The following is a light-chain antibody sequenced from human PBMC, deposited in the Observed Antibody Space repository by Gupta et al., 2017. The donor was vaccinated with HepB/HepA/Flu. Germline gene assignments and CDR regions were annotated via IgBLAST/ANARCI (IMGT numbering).Light chain of an antibody. Sequence: DIQLTQSPSFLSASVGDRVTITCRASQGIGSYLAWYQQRPGKALNLPTYALTTLQRGVPTRSSDSNTGRAFSLAISSRQPENFATYYCRQVDNSPRTFGQGTKVEIK. CDR1: QGIGSY. CDR3: RQVDNSPRT. CDR2: ALT. J-gene: IGKJ1*01. V-gene: IGKV1-9*01.